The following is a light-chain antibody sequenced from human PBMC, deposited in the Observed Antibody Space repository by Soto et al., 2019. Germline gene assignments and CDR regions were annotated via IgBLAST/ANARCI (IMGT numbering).Light chain of an antibody. CDR1: QSVSSSS. CDR2: GAS. V-gene: IGKV3-20*01. Sequence: EIVLTQSPGTLSLTTGERATLSCRASQSVSSSSLAWYQQKPGQAPRLLIYGASSRATGIPDRFSGSGSGTDFTLTISRLEPEDFAVYYCQQYGSSPLTFGGGTKVEIK. J-gene: IGKJ4*01. CDR3: QQYGSSPLT.